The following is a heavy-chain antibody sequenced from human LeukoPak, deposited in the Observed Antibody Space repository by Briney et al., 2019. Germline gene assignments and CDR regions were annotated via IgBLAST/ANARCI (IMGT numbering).Heavy chain of an antibody. CDR3: ARDAYCGGDCYALDY. CDR2: INPNSGGT. J-gene: IGHJ4*02. Sequence: ASVKVSFKASGGTFTGYYMHWVRQAPGQGLEWMGWINPNSGGTNYAQKFQGRVTMTRDTSISTAYMELSRLRSDDTAVYYCARDAYCGGDCYALDYWGQGTLVTVSS. D-gene: IGHD2-21*02. V-gene: IGHV1-2*02. CDR1: GGTFTGYY.